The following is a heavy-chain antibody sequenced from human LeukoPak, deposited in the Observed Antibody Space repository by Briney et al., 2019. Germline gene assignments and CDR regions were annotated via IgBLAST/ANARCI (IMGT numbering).Heavy chain of an antibody. V-gene: IGHV4-31*03. CDR2: IYYSGST. D-gene: IGHD2-2*02. CDR1: GGSISSGGYY. J-gene: IGHJ5*02. CDR3: ARGPGYCSSTSCYRPLSFDP. Sequence: PSETLSLTCTVSGGSISSGGYYWSWLRQHPGKGLEWIGYIYYSGSTYYNPSLKSRVTISVDTSKNQFSLKLSSVTAADTAVYYCARGPGYCSSTSCYRPLSFDPWGQGTLVTVSS.